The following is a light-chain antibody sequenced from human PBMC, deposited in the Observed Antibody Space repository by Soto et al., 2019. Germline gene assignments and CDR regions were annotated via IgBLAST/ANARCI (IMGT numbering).Light chain of an antibody. CDR1: TGAVTSGYY. Sequence: QAVVTQEPSLTVSPGGTVTLTGGSSTGAVTSGYYPNWFQQKPGQPPRPLIYSINNKHSWTPARFSGSLLGDKAALTLSGVQPEDEADYYCLLYYGGAQVFGGGTKLTVL. V-gene: IGLV7-43*01. CDR3: LLYYGGAQV. J-gene: IGLJ3*02. CDR2: SIN.